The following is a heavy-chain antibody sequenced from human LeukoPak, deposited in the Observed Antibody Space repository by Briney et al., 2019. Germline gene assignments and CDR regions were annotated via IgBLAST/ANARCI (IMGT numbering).Heavy chain of an antibody. Sequence: ASVKVSCKASGYIFTSYFMHWVRQATGQGLEWMGWMNPNSGNTGYAQKFQGRVTITRNTSISTAYMELSSLRSEDTAVYYCARGGGRLTSEVGLLDYWGQGTLVTVSS. CDR1: GYIFTSYF. CDR2: MNPNSGNT. D-gene: IGHD2-2*01. V-gene: IGHV1-8*03. J-gene: IGHJ4*02. CDR3: ARGGGRLTSEVGLLDY.